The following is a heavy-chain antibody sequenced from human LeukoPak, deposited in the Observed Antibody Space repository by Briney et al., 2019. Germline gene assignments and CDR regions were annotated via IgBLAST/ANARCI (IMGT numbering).Heavy chain of an antibody. CDR3: ARAVSQWLAPTNWFDP. D-gene: IGHD6-19*01. J-gene: IGHJ5*02. CDR1: GGTFSSYA. CDR2: IIPIFGTA. Sequence: SVKVSCKASGGTFSSYAISWVRQAPGQGLEWMGGIIPIFGTANYARKFQGRVTITADESTSTAYMELSSLRSEDTAVYYCARAVSQWLAPTNWFDPWGQGTLVTVSS. V-gene: IGHV1-69*13.